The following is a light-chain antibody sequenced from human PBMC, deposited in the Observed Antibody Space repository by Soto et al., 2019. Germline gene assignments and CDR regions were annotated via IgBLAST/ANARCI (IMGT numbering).Light chain of an antibody. CDR3: QQWGT. CDR1: QSITTY. CDR2: AAS. J-gene: IGKJ1*01. V-gene: IGKV1-39*01. Sequence: DIQTTQSPSSLSASVGDRVTITCRASQSITTYLNWYQQKPGKAPQLLIYAASSLQSGVPSRFSGSGSGTDFTLTISSLQPEDSATYYCQQWGTFGQGTKVEIK.